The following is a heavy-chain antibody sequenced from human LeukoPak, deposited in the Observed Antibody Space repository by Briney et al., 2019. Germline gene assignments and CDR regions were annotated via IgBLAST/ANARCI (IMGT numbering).Heavy chain of an antibody. CDR1: GGSISSYY. Sequence: SETLSLTCTVSGGSISSYYWSWIRQPPGKGLEWIGYIYYSGSTNYNPSLKSRVTISGDTSKKQFSLKLSSVAAADTAVYYCARVETVLWFGELDHPMNWFDPWGQGTLVTVSS. D-gene: IGHD3-10*01. J-gene: IGHJ5*02. CDR3: ARVETVLWFGELDHPMNWFDP. CDR2: IYYSGST. V-gene: IGHV4-59*01.